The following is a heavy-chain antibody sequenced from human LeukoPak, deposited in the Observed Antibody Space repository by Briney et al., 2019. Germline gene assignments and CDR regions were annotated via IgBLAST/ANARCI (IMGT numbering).Heavy chain of an antibody. CDR2: IYSGASGST. D-gene: IGHD1-1*01. J-gene: IGHJ6*02. V-gene: IGHV3-66*01. Sequence: PGGSLRVSCTASGFSVNNNYMTWVRQAPGKGLEWVSLIYSGASGSTYYADSVKARFTISRDSFKNTLYLQMNNLRAEDTAVYYCARVPGWVPHYYYGMDVWGQGTTVTPSS. CDR3: ARVPGWVPHYYYGMDV. CDR1: GFSVNNNY.